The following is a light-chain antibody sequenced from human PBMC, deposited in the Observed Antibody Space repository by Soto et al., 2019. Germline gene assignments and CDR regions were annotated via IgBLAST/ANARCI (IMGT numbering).Light chain of an antibody. CDR2: DAS. Sequence: EIVLTQSPATLSLSPGERATLSCRASQGVSSSLAWYQQKPGQAPRLLIYDASNRATGIPARFSGSGSGTEFTLTISSLRSEDFAVYYCQHYYNWPRTFGQGTKWIS. V-gene: IGKV3-11*01. J-gene: IGKJ1*01. CDR1: QGVSSS. CDR3: QHYYNWPRT.